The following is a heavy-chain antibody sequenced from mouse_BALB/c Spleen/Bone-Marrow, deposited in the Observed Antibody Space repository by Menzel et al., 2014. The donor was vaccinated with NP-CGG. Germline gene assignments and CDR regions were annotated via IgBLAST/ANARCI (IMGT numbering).Heavy chain of an antibody. CDR2: ISGGSSSI. CDR1: GFTFSNFG. V-gene: IGHV5-17*02. J-gene: IGHJ4*01. Sequence: EVKVEESGGGLVQPGGSRKLSCAASGFTFSNFGMHWVRQAPEKGLEWVAYISGGSSSIYYGDTVKGRFTISRDNPKNTPFLQMTSQRSEDTAMYFCSRGEDYDGYAMDYWGQGTSITVSS. D-gene: IGHD2-4*01. CDR3: SRGEDYDGYAMDY.